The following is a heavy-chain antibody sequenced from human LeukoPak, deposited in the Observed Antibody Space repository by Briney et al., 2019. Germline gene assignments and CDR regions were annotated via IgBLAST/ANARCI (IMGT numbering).Heavy chain of an antibody. Sequence: GGSLKLSCAASGFTFSGSAMHWVRQASGKGLEWVGRIRSKANSYATAYAASVKGRFTISRDDSKNTAYLQMNSLKTEDTAVYYCAREGLTIAVALWGQGTLVTVSS. J-gene: IGHJ4*02. D-gene: IGHD6-19*01. CDR3: AREGLTIAVAL. V-gene: IGHV3-73*01. CDR2: IRSKANSYAT. CDR1: GFTFSGSA.